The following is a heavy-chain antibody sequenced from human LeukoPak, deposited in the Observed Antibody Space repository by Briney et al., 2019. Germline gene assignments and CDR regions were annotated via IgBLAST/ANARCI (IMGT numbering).Heavy chain of an antibody. CDR1: GFTFSSYS. CDR3: ARDPVYYDSSGPFDY. CDR2: ISSSSSTI. D-gene: IGHD3-22*01. Sequence: GGSLRLSCAASGFTFSSYSMNWVRQAPGKGLEWVSYISSSSSTIYYADSVKGRFTISRDNAKNSLYLQMNSLRDEDTAVYYCARDPVYYDSSGPFDYWGRGTLVTVSS. J-gene: IGHJ4*02. V-gene: IGHV3-48*02.